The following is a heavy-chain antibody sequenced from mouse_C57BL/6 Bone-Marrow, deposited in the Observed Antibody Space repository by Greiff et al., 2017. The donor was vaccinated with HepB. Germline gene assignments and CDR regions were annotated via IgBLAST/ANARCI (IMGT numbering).Heavy chain of an antibody. CDR3: ARAAFYYDYPYYAMDY. Sequence: EVKLVESGGGLVKPGGSLKLSCAASGFTFSDYGMHWVRQAPEKGLEWVAYISSGSSTIYYADTVKGRFTISRDNAKNTLFLQMTSLRSEDTAMYYCARAAFYYDYPYYAMDYWGQGTSVTVSS. CDR2: ISSGSSTI. CDR1: GFTFSDYG. V-gene: IGHV5-17*01. D-gene: IGHD2-4*01. J-gene: IGHJ4*01.